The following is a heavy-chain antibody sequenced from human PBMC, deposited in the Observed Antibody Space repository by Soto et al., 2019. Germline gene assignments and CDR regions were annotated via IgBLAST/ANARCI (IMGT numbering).Heavy chain of an antibody. J-gene: IGHJ4*02. CDR2: IYYSGST. CDR1: CVSISSYY. V-gene: IGHV4-59*08. Sequence: SETLSLTCTVSCVSISSYYWSWIRQPPGEGLEWIGYIYYSGSTNYNPSLKSRLTISVDTSKNQFSLKLSSVTAADTSMYYFSRNRDRLGIFGYWGQGTRVTVS. CDR3: SRNRDRLGIFGY. D-gene: IGHD7-27*01.